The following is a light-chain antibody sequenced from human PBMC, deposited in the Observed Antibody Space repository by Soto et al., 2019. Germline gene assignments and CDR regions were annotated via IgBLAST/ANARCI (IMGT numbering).Light chain of an antibody. CDR1: QGIGTY. J-gene: IGKJ3*01. CDR3: QHSNHLPL. CDR2: DAS. Sequence: DIQMTKSPPPLSASVGDIFTITCAASQGIGTYLNWYQHKPGKAPNLVIYDASNLETGVPSRFSGGGSGTDFTFTISSLRPEDIATYYCQHSNHLPLFGPGT. V-gene: IGKV1-33*01.